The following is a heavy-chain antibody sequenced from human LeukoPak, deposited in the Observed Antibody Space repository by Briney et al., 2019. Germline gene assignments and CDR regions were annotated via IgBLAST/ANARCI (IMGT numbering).Heavy chain of an antibody. CDR1: GYTLTELS. J-gene: IGHJ5*02. D-gene: IGHD3-22*01. CDR3: ATESHYYDSSGPTPSWFDP. V-gene: IGHV1-24*01. CDR2: FDPEDGET. Sequence: ASVKVSCKVPGYTLTELSMHWVRQAPGKGLEWMGGFDPEDGETIYAQKFQGRVTMTEDTSTDTAYMELSSLRSEDTAVYYCATESHYYDSSGPTPSWFDPWGQGTLVTVSS.